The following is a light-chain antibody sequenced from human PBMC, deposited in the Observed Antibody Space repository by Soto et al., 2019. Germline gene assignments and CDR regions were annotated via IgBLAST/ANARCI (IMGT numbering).Light chain of an antibody. J-gene: IGLJ1*01. CDR2: EVS. V-gene: IGLV2-14*01. CDR1: SGDVGGYGY. Sequence: QSALTQPASVSGSPGQSITISCSGTSGDVGGYGYVSWYQQHPDKAPKLMIYEVSNRPLGVSNRFSGSRSGSTASLTISGLQAEDEAEYYCSSYSDSSTLYVFGTGTKLTVL. CDR3: SSYSDSSTLYV.